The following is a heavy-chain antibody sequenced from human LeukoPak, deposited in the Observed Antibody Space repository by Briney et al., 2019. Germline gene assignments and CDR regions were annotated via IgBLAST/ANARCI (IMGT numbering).Heavy chain of an antibody. CDR3: VKNAGWFHLAQ. CDR1: GFNFRDHW. CDR2: IKNDGSET. J-gene: IGHJ4*02. D-gene: IGHD6-19*01. Sequence: GGSLRLSCAASGFNFRDHWMDWVRQAPGKGLQWVGHIKNDGSETYYLDSLKGRFSISRDNTNNALYLQMNSLRVEDTAVYYCVKNAGWFHLAQWGQGTLVTVSS. V-gene: IGHV3-7*03.